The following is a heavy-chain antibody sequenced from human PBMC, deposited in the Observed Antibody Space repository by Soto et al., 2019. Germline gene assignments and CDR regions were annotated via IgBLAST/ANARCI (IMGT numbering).Heavy chain of an antibody. D-gene: IGHD3-10*01. CDR3: ARTYYGSGSHFDY. CDR2: ISYSGST. CDR1: GGSISSGTYW. V-gene: IGHV4-31*03. Sequence: PSETLSLTCTVSGGSISSGTYWWSWIRQHPGKGLEWIGYISYSGSTYYKPSLKSRVTISLDTSENQFSLKLNSVTAADTAVYYCARTYYGSGSHFDYWGQGTPVTVSS. J-gene: IGHJ4*02.